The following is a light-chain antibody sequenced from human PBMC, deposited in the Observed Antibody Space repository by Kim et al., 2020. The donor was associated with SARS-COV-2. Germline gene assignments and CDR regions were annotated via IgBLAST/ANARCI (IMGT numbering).Light chain of an antibody. V-gene: IGKV1-39*01. Sequence: DIQMTQSPSSLSASVGDRLTITCRASQSVSTFLNWYQKTPGRAPKLLIYAASSLQSGVPPRFSGSGSGTDFTLTISSLQPEDFATYYCQHSYRIPWTFGQGTKVDIK. CDR3: QHSYRIPWT. J-gene: IGKJ1*01. CDR1: QSVSTF. CDR2: AAS.